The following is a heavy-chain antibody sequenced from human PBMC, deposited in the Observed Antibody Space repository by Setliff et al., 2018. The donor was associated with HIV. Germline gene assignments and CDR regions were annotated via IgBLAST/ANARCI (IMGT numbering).Heavy chain of an antibody. Sequence: KTSETLSLTCSVSGVSISNYYWSWIRQPPGKGLEWIGFIYSSGSTNYNPSLKSRVTISVDTSKNQFSLKLNSVTAADTAVYYCARNVGGLRSAVNWFDPWGQGTLVTVS. J-gene: IGHJ5*02. CDR2: IYSSGST. V-gene: IGHV4-59*08. CDR3: ARNVGGLRSAVNWFDP. D-gene: IGHD4-17*01. CDR1: GVSISNYY.